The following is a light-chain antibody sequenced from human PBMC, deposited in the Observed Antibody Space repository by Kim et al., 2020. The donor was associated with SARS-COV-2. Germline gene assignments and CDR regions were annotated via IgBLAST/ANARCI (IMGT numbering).Light chain of an antibody. J-gene: IGKJ5*01. CDR3: QQSYSTPIT. V-gene: IGKV1-39*01. CDR1: QSISSY. CDR2: SAS. Sequence: ASGGDIVTITCRASQSISSYLNWYQQKPGKAPKLLIYSASSLQSGVPSRFSGSGSGTDFTLTISSLQPEDFATYYFQQSYSTPITFGQGTRLEIK.